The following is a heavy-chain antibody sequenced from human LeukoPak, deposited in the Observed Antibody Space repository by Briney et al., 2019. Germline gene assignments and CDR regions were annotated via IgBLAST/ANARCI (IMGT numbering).Heavy chain of an antibody. CDR2: IYYSGST. CDR3: ARHFHLGTFDY. D-gene: IGHD1-7*01. V-gene: IGHV4-59*08. Sequence: PSETLSLTRTVSGGSISSYYWSWIRQPPGKGLEWIGYIYYSGSTNYNPSLKSRVTISVDTSKNQFSLKLSSVTAADTAVYYCARHFHLGTFDYWGQGTLVTVSS. CDR1: GGSISSYY. J-gene: IGHJ4*02.